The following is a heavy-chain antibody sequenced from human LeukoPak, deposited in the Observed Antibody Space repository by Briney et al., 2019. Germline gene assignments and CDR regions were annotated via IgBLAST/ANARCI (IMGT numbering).Heavy chain of an antibody. Sequence: GESLKISCKGSGYSFTSYWIGWVRQMPGKGLEWMGIIYPGDSDTRYSPSFQGQVTISADKSISTAYLQWSSLKASDTAMYYCARQIVVVPGDYYYGMDVWGQGTTVTVSS. CDR3: ARQIVVVPGDYYYGMDV. D-gene: IGHD3-22*01. CDR1: GYSFTSYW. CDR2: IYPGDSDT. V-gene: IGHV5-51*01. J-gene: IGHJ6*02.